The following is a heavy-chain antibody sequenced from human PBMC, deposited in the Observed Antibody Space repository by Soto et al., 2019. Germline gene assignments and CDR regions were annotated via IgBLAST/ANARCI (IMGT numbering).Heavy chain of an antibody. V-gene: IGHV1-8*01. J-gene: IGHJ6*02. Sequence: ASVKVSCKASGYTFTSYDINWVRQATGQGLEWMGWMNPNSGNTGYAQKFQGRVTMTRNTSISTAYMELSSLRSGDTAVYYCARGGSGYSYGSYYYYGMDVWGQGTTVTVSS. CDR2: MNPNSGNT. CDR3: ARGGSGYSYGSYYYYGMDV. D-gene: IGHD5-18*01. CDR1: GYTFTSYD.